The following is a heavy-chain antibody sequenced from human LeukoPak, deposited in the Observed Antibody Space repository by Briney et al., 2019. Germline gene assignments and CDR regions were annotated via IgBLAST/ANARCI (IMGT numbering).Heavy chain of an antibody. Sequence: GGSLRFSCAASGFTFSSYSMNWVRQAPGKGLEWVSSISSSSSYIYYADSVKGRFTISRDNAKNSLYLQMNSLRAEDTAVYYCAKEKGWQRGFDYWGQGTLVTVSS. CDR3: AKEKGWQRGFDY. CDR2: ISSSSSYI. V-gene: IGHV3-21*04. D-gene: IGHD2-15*01. J-gene: IGHJ4*02. CDR1: GFTFSSYS.